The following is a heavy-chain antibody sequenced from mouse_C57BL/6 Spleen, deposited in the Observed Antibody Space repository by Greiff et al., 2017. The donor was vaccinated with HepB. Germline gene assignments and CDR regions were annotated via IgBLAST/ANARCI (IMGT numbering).Heavy chain of an antibody. CDR1: GYTFTDYY. V-gene: IGHV1-26*01. CDR2: INPNNGGT. J-gene: IGHJ4*01. Sequence: VQLQQSGPELVKPGASVKISCKASGYTFTDYYMNWVKQSHGKSLEWIGDINPNNGGTSYNQKFKGKATLTVDKSSSTAYMELRSLTSEDSAVYYCARLRRTVDYAMDYWGQGTSVTVSS. CDR3: ARLRRTVDYAMDY. D-gene: IGHD1-1*01.